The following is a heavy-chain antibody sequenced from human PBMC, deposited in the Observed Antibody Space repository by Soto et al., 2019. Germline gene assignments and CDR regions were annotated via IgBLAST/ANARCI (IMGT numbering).Heavy chain of an antibody. CDR3: AKDGNVYSSGWYAPSLDY. D-gene: IGHD6-19*01. CDR2: ISYDGSNT. Sequence: QVQLVESGGGVVQPGRSLRLSCAASGFTFSSYGMHWVRQAPGKGLEWVAVISYDGSNTYYADSVKGRFTISRDNFKNTLYLQMNSLRAEDTAVYYCAKDGNVYSSGWYAPSLDYWGQGTLVTVSS. CDR1: GFTFSSYG. V-gene: IGHV3-30*18. J-gene: IGHJ4*02.